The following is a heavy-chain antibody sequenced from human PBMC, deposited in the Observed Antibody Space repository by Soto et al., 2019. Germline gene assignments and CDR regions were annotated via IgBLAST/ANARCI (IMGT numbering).Heavy chain of an antibody. J-gene: IGHJ6*02. CDR1: GFTFSNAW. CDR3: TTVPPLLLWFGEVNYYYYGMDV. V-gene: IGHV3-15*07. D-gene: IGHD3-10*01. CDR2: IKSKTDGGTT. Sequence: EVQLVESGGGLVKPGGSLRLSCAASGFTFSNAWMNWVRQAPGKGLEWVGRIKSKTDGGTTDYAAPVKGRFTISRDDSKNTLYLQMNSLKTEDTAVYYCTTVPPLLLWFGEVNYYYYGMDVWGQGTTVTVSS.